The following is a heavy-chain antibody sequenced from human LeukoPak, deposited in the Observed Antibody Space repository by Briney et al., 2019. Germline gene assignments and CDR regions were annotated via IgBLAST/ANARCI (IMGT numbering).Heavy chain of an antibody. Sequence: SETLSLTCTVSGGSISSYYWGWIRQPPGKGLEWIGYIYYSGSTNYNPSLKSRVTISVDTSKNQFSLKLSSVTAADTAVYYCARDSDDSSGYPAPLGYFQHWGQGTLVTVSS. CDR1: GGSISSYY. CDR3: ARDSDDSSGYPAPLGYFQH. J-gene: IGHJ1*01. CDR2: IYYSGST. V-gene: IGHV4-59*01. D-gene: IGHD3-22*01.